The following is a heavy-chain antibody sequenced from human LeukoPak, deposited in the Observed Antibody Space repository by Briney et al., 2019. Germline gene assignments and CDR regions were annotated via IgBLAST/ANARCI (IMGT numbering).Heavy chain of an antibody. CDR2: ISGSGGST. V-gene: IGHV3-23*01. CDR1: GFTFSSYA. CDR3: AKDRYYYDSSGRIDY. J-gene: IGHJ4*02. Sequence: GGSLRLSCAASGFTFSSYAMSWVRQAPGKGPEWVSAISGSGGSTYYADSVKGRFTISRDNSKNTLYLQMNSLRAEDTAVYYCAKDRYYYDSSGRIDYWGQGTLVTVSS. D-gene: IGHD3-22*01.